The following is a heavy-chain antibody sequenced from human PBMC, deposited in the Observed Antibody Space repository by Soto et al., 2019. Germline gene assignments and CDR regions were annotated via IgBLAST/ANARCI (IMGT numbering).Heavy chain of an antibody. Sequence: GGSLRLSCAASGFTFSSYAMSWVRQAPGKGLEWVSAISGSGGSTYYADSVKGRFTISRDNSKNTLYLQMNSLRAEDTAVYYCAKVILSREVVVVAATVLYYYYGMDVWGQGTTVTVSS. J-gene: IGHJ6*02. D-gene: IGHD2-15*01. CDR3: AKVILSREVVVVAATVLYYYYGMDV. V-gene: IGHV3-23*01. CDR2: ISGSGGST. CDR1: GFTFSSYA.